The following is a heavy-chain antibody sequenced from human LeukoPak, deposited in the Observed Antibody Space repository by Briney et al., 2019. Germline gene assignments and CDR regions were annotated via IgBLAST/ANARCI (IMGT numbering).Heavy chain of an antibody. CDR2: IYYSGST. J-gene: IGHJ5*02. Sequence: ASETLSLTCTVSGGSISRYYWSWIRQPPGKGLEWIGYIYYSGSTNYNPSLKSRVTISVDTSKTHFSLKLSSVTAADTAVYYCARVVAAHNWFDPWGQGTLVTVPS. D-gene: IGHD2-15*01. V-gene: IGHV4-59*01. CDR3: ARVVAAHNWFDP. CDR1: GGSISRYY.